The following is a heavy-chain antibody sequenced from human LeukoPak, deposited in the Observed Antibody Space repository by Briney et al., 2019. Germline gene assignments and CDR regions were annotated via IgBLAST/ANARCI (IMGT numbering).Heavy chain of an antibody. CDR1: GYSISSGYY. D-gene: IGHD3-16*01. J-gene: IGHJ3*02. CDR2: IYHSGST. V-gene: IGHV4-38-2*02. CDR3: ARDSGGAAWDAFDI. Sequence: SETLSLTCTVSGYSISSGYYWGWIRQPPGKGLEWIGSIYHSGSTYYNPSLKSRVTISVDTSKNQFSLKLSSVTAADTAVYYCARDSGGAAWDAFDIWGQGTMVTVSS.